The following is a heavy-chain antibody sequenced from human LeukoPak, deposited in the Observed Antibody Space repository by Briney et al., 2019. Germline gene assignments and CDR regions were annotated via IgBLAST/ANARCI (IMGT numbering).Heavy chain of an antibody. Sequence: SQTLSLTCTVSGGSISSGDYYWSWIRQPPGTGLEWIGYIYYSGSIYYNPSLKSRVTISVDTSKNQFSLKLSSVTAADTAVYYCARVNRWELRVDYWGQGTLVTVSS. D-gene: IGHD1-26*01. V-gene: IGHV4-30-4*01. CDR3: ARVNRWELRVDY. CDR1: GGSISSGDYY. CDR2: IYYSGSI. J-gene: IGHJ4*02.